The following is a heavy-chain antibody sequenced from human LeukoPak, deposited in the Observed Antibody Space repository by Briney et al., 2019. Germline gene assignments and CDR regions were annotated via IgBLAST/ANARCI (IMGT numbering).Heavy chain of an antibody. CDR3: ARDSASGDWYFKL. Sequence: GGSLRLSRAASGFTFSRYSLNWVRQAPGKRLEWVSSISSTRTYIYYPDSVRGRFTIYRDNAKNSLYLQMNSLRADDAVVYYCARDSASGDWYFKLWGRGTLVTVSS. J-gene: IGHJ2*01. D-gene: IGHD1-26*01. CDR2: ISSTRTYI. CDR1: GFTFSRYS. V-gene: IGHV3-21*01.